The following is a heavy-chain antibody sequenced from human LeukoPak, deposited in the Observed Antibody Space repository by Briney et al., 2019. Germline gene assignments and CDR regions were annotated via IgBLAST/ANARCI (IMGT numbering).Heavy chain of an antibody. CDR3: ARQWPLYSSSYYYYYGMDV. J-gene: IGHJ6*02. CDR2: ISYSGST. CDR1: GGSFSGYY. V-gene: IGHV4-59*08. Sequence: SETLSLTCAVYGGSFSGYYWSWIRQPPGKGLEWIGYISYSGSTNYNPSLDSQVTISVDTSKNQFSLKLSSLTAADTAVYYCARQWPLYSSSYYYYYGMDVWGQGTTVTVSS. D-gene: IGHD6-6*01.